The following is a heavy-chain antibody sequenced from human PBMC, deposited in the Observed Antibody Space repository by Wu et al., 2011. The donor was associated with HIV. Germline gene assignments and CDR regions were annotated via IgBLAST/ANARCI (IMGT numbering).Heavy chain of an antibody. CDR3: ARDLTHSGHDAYDV. CDR1: GYTFVDYY. D-gene: IGHD6-25*01. J-gene: IGHJ3*01. Sequence: QVHLVQSGAEVKKPGASVKVSCKVSGYTFVDYYLHWVRQAPGHGPEWMGWINPNNGVTDYARRLQGRITITRDTSISTIYMDLGSLRSDDTAVYYCARDLTHSGHDAYDVWGQGQWSPSL. CDR2: INPNNGVT. V-gene: IGHV1-2*02.